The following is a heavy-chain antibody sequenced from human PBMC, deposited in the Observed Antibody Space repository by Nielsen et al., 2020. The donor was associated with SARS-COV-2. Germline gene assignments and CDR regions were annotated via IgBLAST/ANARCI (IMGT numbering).Heavy chain of an antibody. J-gene: IGHJ5*02. CDR1: GFTFSDYY. CDR3: ARKRAVGPTGYEDL. V-gene: IGHV3-11*01. Sequence: GESLKISCAASGFTFSDYYMTWIRQAPGKGLEWVSYISISSSTIRYADSVKGRFSISRDNTRNALFLHMNSLRAEDTAVYYCARKRAVGPTGYEDLWGQGTLVSVSS. D-gene: IGHD3-3*01. CDR2: ISISSSTI.